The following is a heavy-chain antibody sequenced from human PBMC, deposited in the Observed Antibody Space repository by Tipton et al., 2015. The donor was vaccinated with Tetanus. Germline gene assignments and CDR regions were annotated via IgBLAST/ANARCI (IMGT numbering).Heavy chain of an antibody. V-gene: IGHV4-31*02. Sequence: GLVKPSQTLSLTCSVSGGSISSGGYFWNWTRHLPGKGLEWIGYIYYSGSTYYNPSLKSRVTMSVDTSKNQFSLKLTSVTAADTAVYYCARANNEFPKKGPFDFWGQGKLVIVSS. CDR3: ARANNEFPKKGPFDF. CDR1: GGSISSGGYF. CDR2: IYYSGST. J-gene: IGHJ4*02. D-gene: IGHD1-1*01.